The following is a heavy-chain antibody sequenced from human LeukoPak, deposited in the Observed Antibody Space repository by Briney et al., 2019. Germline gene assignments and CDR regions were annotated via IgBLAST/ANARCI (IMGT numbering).Heavy chain of an antibody. CDR2: IKQDGSEK. Sequence: GGSLRLSCAASGFTFSSYWMSWVRRAPGKGLEWVANIKQDGSEKYYVDSVKGRFTISRDNSKNSLYLQMKSLRTEDTALYYCAKGPTIPPHYSAARNYFETKAHFDYWGQGTLVTVSS. D-gene: IGHD3-10*01. V-gene: IGHV3-7*03. CDR1: GFTFSSYW. CDR3: AKGPTIPPHYSAARNYFETKAHFDY. J-gene: IGHJ4*02.